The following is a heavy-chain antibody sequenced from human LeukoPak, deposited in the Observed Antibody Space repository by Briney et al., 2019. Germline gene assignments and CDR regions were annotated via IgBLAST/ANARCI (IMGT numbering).Heavy chain of an antibody. CDR2: MNPNSGNT. V-gene: IGHV1-8*01. D-gene: IGHD6-13*01. CDR3: ARGLGSSWYEPYYYYGMDV. J-gene: IGHJ6*02. Sequence: GASGKVASNAYRYTLTSYDINWVRQPTGQGLEWIGWMNPNSGNTGYAQKFQGRVTMTRNTSMSTAYMELSSLRSEDTAVYYCARGLGSSWYEPYYYYGMDVWGQGTTVTVSS. CDR1: RYTLTSYD.